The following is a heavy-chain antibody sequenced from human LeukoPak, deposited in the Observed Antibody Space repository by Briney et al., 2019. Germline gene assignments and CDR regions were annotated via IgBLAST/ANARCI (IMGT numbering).Heavy chain of an antibody. Sequence: GGSLRLSCAASGFTFSSYAMHWVRQAPGKGLEWVAVISYDGSNKYYADSVKGRFTISRDNSKNTLYLQMNSLRAEDTAVYYCARDAVGYCSGGSCYGFSNWGQGTLVTVSS. CDR1: GFTFSSYA. V-gene: IGHV3-30-3*01. J-gene: IGHJ4*02. CDR3: ARDAVGYCSGGSCYGFSN. CDR2: ISYDGSNK. D-gene: IGHD2-15*01.